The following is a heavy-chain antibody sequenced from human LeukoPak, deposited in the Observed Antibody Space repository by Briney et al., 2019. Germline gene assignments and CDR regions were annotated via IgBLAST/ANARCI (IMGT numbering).Heavy chain of an antibody. CDR3: ARDSDTWNYDF. J-gene: IGHJ4*02. Sequence: GRSLRLSCAASGLTFSSYAMQWVRQAPGKAREGVANISYDGSNKDYADSAKGRFTISRDNPKNTLNLQMNSLRGEDTAVYDCARDSDTWNYDFWGQGTLVTVSS. CDR2: ISYDGSNK. V-gene: IGHV3-30*04. CDR1: GLTFSSYA. D-gene: IGHD1-7*01.